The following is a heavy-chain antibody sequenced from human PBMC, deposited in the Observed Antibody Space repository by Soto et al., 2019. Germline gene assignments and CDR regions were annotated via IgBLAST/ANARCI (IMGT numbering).Heavy chain of an antibody. CDR2: MNPNSGNT. J-gene: IGHJ5*02. V-gene: IGHV1-8*01. CDR1: GYTFTSYD. CDR3: ARVRPGITIFGVVSRVNWFDP. Sequence: GASVKVSCKASGYTFTSYDINWVRQATGQGLEWMGWMNPNSGNTGYAQKFQGRVTMTRNTSISTAYMELSSLRSEDTAVYYCARVRPGITIFGVVSRVNWFDPWGQGTLVT. D-gene: IGHD3-3*01.